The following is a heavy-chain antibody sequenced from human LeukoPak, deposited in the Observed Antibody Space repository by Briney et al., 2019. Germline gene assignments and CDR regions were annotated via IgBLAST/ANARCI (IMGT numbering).Heavy chain of an antibody. V-gene: IGHV4-39*07. CDR1: GGSISSSSYY. CDR2: IYYSGST. D-gene: IGHD2-15*01. Sequence: SETLSLTCTVSGGSISSSSYYWGWIRQPPGKGLEWIGSIYYSGSTYYNPSLKSRVTISVDTSKNQFSLKLSSVTAADTAVYYCARIYCSGGSCPFDPWGQGTLVTVSS. CDR3: ARIYCSGGSCPFDP. J-gene: IGHJ5*02.